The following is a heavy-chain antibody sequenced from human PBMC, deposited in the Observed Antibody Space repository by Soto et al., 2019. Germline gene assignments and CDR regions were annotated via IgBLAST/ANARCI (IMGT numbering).Heavy chain of an antibody. V-gene: IGHV1-69*01. CDR2: IIPIFGTA. CDR1: GGTFSSYA. D-gene: IGHD3-10*01. Sequence: QVQLVQSGAEVKKPGSSVKVSCKASGGTFSSYAISWVRQAPGQGIEWMGGIIPIFGTANYAQQFQGRVTITADESTSTAYMELSSLRSEDTAVYYCARVVTTMVRGVIPWFDPWGQGTLVTVSS. CDR3: ARVVTTMVRGVIPWFDP. J-gene: IGHJ5*02.